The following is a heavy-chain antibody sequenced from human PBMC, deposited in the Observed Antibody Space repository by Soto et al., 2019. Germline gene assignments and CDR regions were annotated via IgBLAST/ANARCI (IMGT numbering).Heavy chain of an antibody. J-gene: IGHJ6*02. CDR2: INHSGDT. CDR1: GGSFRDFY. Sequence: QVQLQQWGAGLLRPSETLSLTCAVYGGSFRDFYWSWLRQTPEKGLAWIGEINHSGDTKYNPALESRVTISVDTSKTQFSLKVNFVTPADTAVYYCSRTGGMDVWGPGATVTVSS. CDR3: SRTGGMDV. V-gene: IGHV4-34*01.